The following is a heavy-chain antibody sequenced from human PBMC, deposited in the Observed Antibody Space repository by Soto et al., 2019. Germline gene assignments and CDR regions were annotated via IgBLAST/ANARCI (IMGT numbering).Heavy chain of an antibody. V-gene: IGHV4-59*01. D-gene: IGHD6-19*01. J-gene: IGHJ4*02. CDR3: ARSVAVPGAHIDY. CDR2: VYYTGST. Sequence: SETLSLTCSGSGGSISGSYWSWIRQSPGKGLEWLGYVYYTGSTNYSPSLRSRVSISVDTSKNEFSLRLSSVTAADTAVYFCARSVAVPGAHIDYWGQGTQVTVSS. CDR1: GGSISGSY.